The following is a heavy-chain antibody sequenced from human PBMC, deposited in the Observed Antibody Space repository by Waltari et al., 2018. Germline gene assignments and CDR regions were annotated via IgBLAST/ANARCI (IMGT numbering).Heavy chain of an antibody. V-gene: IGHV3-48*01. D-gene: IGHD4-17*01. CDR3: ARVGYGPPFDY. Sequence: EVQLVESGGGLVQPGGSLRLSCAASGFTFSSYRMNWVRQAPGKGREWVSYISSSSSTIYYADSGNGRVTISRDNAKNSLYLQMNSLRAEDTAVYYCARVGYGPPFDYWGQGTLVTVSS. CDR2: ISSSSSTI. CDR1: GFTFSSYR. J-gene: IGHJ4*02.